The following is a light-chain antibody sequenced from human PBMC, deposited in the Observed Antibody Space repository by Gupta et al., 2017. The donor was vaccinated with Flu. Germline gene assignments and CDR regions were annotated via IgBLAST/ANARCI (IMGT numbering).Light chain of an antibody. J-gene: IGLJ3*02. CDR1: SDNVGDEG. CDR3: SAWDSRLTAWV. V-gene: IGLV10-54*04. CDR2: RTN. Sequence: QAGLTQPPSVSKGLRQTVTLTCPGNSDNVGDEGATWLQQYQDHPPKLLSYRTNNRPAGISGRFAASRSGNIASLTITGLQADDEADYYCSAWDSRLTAWVCGGGTKLTVL.